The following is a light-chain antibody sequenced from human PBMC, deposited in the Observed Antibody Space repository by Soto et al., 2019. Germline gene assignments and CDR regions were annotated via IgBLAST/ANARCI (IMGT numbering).Light chain of an antibody. CDR2: KAS. CDR1: QTISSW. Sequence: DIQMTQSPSTLSGSVGDRVTITCRASQTISSWLAWYQQKPGKAPKLLIYKASTLKSGVPSRFSASGSGTDFTLTISSLQPEDFATYYCQQSYSTPWTFGQGTKVDIK. CDR3: QQSYSTPWT. V-gene: IGKV1-5*03. J-gene: IGKJ1*01.